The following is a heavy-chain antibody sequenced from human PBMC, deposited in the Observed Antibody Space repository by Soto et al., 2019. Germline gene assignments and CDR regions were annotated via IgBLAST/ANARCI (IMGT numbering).Heavy chain of an antibody. CDR3: ASWLKTSGWYVLLEGSFDY. D-gene: IGHD6-19*01. CDR1: GFTFSSYW. J-gene: IGHJ4*02. CDR2: IKQDGSAK. Sequence: EVQLVESGGGLVQPGGSLRLSCAASGFTFSSYWMTWVRQAPGKGLEWVANIKQDGSAKYYVDSVKGRFTISRDNAKNSVYLHMNSLRAEDTAVYCCASWLKTSGWYVLLEGSFDYWGQGTLVTVSS. V-gene: IGHV3-7*01.